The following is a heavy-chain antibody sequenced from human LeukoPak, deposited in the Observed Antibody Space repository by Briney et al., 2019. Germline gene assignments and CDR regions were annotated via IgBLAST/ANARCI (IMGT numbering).Heavy chain of an antibody. CDR3: AKDISYYYGSGTINPFDY. CDR1: GFTFDDYA. J-gene: IGHJ4*02. D-gene: IGHD3-10*01. Sequence: GGSLRLSCAASGFTFDDYAMHWVRQAPGKGLEWVSGISWNSGSIGYADSVKGRFTISRDNAKNSLYLQMNSLRAEDTALYYCAKDISYYYGSGTINPFDYWGQGTLVTVSS. V-gene: IGHV3-9*01. CDR2: ISWNSGSI.